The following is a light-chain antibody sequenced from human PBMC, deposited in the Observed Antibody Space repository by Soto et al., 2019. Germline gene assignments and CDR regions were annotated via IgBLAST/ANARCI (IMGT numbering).Light chain of an antibody. V-gene: IGKV1-5*03. Sequence: DIQMTQSPSTLSASVGDRVTITCRASQSISSWLAWYQQKPGKAPKLLIYKESSLESGVPSRFSGSGSGTEFTLTISSLQPDDFAPYYCQQYNSYARTFGQGTKVEIK. CDR3: QQYNSYART. CDR1: QSISSW. J-gene: IGKJ1*01. CDR2: KES.